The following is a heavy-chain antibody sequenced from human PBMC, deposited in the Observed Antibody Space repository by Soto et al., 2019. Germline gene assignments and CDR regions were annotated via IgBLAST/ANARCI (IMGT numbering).Heavy chain of an antibody. CDR2: IDLDDDK. V-gene: IGHV2-70*01. CDR1: GFSLSTSGMS. J-gene: IGHJ6*02. D-gene: IGHD3-10*01. CDR3: ARRLSFGDIDYGMDV. Sequence: GPTLVNPTQTLTLTCSFSGFSLSTSGMSVSWIRQPPGKALEWLALIDLDDDKYYSTSLKTRLTISKDTSKNQVVLTLTNMDPVDTATYYCARRLSFGDIDYGMDVWGQGXTVTVSS.